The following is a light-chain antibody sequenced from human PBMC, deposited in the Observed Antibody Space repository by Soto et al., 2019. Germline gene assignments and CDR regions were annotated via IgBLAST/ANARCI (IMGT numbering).Light chain of an antibody. J-gene: IGKJ1*01. CDR1: QSVSSN. Sequence: EIVMTQSTATLSVSPGERATLSCRASQSVSSNLAWYQQKPGQAPRLLIYGASTRATGIPARFSGSGCGTEFTLTISSLQSEDFAVYYCQQYNNWPRTFGQGTKVDI. CDR3: QQYNNWPRT. V-gene: IGKV3-15*01. CDR2: GAS.